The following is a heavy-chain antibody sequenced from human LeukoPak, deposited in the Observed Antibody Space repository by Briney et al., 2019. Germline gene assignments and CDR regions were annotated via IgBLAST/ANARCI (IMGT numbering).Heavy chain of an antibody. CDR3: AKDFLLTYDSSGSFDY. D-gene: IGHD3-22*01. V-gene: IGHV3-23*01. CDR1: GFTFSSYA. Sequence: GGSLRLSCAASGFTFSSYAMSWVRQAPGKGLEWVSGISGSGGSTYYADSVKGRFTISRDNSKNTLYLQMNSLRAEDTAVYYCAKDFLLTYDSSGSFDYWGQGTLVTVSS. CDR2: ISGSGGST. J-gene: IGHJ4*02.